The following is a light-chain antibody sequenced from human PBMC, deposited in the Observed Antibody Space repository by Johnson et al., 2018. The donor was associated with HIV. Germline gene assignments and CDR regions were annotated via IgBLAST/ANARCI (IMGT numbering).Light chain of an antibody. Sequence: QSVLTQPPSVSAAPGQKVTISCSGSSSNIGNNYVSWYQQFPGTAPKLLIYENNKRPSGIPDRFSGSKSGTSATLGITGLQTGDEADYYCATWDSSLRTGFFGTGTKVTVL. CDR2: ENN. CDR3: ATWDSSLRTGF. CDR1: SSNIGNNY. J-gene: IGLJ1*01. V-gene: IGLV1-51*02.